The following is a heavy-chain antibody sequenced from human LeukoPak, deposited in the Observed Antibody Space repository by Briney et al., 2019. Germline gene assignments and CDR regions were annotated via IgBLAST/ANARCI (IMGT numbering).Heavy chain of an antibody. CDR3: AKDAYTRDWPSIAE. Sequence: GGSLRLSCAAFGFTFSSYGMHWVRQAPGKGLEWVAVISYDGSNKYYADSVKGRFTISRDNSKNTLYLQMNSLRAEDTAVYYCAKDAYTRDWPSIAEWGQGTLVTVSS. CDR2: ISYDGSNK. J-gene: IGHJ4*02. D-gene: IGHD3/OR15-3a*01. V-gene: IGHV3-30*18. CDR1: GFTFSSYG.